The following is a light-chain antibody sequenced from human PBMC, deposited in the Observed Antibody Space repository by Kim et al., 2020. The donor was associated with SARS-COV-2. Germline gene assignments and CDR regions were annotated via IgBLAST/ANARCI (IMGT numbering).Light chain of an antibody. CDR3: QHSVA. V-gene: IGKV3-20*01. CDR2: GAS. CDR1: QSVSSSY. Sequence: EIVLTQSPGTLSLSPGERATLSCRASQSVSSSYLAWYQQKPGQAPRLLIYGASSRATGIPDRFSGSGSGTDFTLTISRLEPEDFAVYYCQHSVAFGGGTKVDIK. J-gene: IGKJ4*01.